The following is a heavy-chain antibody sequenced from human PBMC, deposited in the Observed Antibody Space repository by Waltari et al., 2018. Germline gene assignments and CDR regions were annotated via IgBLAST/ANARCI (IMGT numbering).Heavy chain of an antibody. Sequence: EVQLVESGGGLVQPGGSLRLSCAASGFTVSSHYMSWVRQAPGKGLEWVSVIYSGGSTYYADSVKGRFTISRDNSKNTLYLQMNSLRAEDTAVYYCARDPGSSSSRAFDILGQGTMVTVSS. D-gene: IGHD6-13*01. V-gene: IGHV3-66*02. J-gene: IGHJ3*02. CDR1: GFTVSSHY. CDR2: IYSGGST. CDR3: ARDPGSSSSRAFDI.